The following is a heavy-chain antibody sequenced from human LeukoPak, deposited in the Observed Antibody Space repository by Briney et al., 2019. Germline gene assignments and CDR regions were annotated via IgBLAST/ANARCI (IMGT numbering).Heavy chain of an antibody. Sequence: GGSLRVSCAASGCIFRDYSMNWVRQAPGKRLEWVSSISSTGGYIYYADSLQGRFTISRDNAKNSLYLRMNNLRAEDTAVYYCVRGPWDDYDSSNYRTFDSWGQGTVVTVSS. J-gene: IGHJ4*02. D-gene: IGHD3-22*01. V-gene: IGHV3-21*01. CDR3: VRGPWDDYDSSNYRTFDS. CDR2: ISSTGGYI. CDR1: GCIFRDYS.